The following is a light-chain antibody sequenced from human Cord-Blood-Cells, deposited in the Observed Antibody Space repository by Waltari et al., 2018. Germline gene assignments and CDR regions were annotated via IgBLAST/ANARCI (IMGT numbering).Light chain of an antibody. CDR1: HSVSSRY. V-gene: IGKV3-20*01. Sequence: EIVLTQSPGTLSLSPGDRATLSCRASHSVSSRYLAWYQQKPGQAPRLLIYGASSRATGIPDRFSGSGSGTDFTLTISRLEPEDFAVYYCQQYGSSPPLTFGGGTKVEIK. CDR3: QQYGSSPPLT. J-gene: IGKJ4*01. CDR2: GAS.